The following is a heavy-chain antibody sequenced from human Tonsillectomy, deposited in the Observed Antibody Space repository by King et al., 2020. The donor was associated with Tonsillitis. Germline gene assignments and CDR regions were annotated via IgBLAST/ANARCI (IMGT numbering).Heavy chain of an antibody. V-gene: IGHV3-7*03. CDR1: GFTFSGYW. CDR2: IKQDGSAQ. D-gene: IGHD1-26*01. J-gene: IGHJ3*02. Sequence: VQLVESGGDLVQPGGSLRLSCAASGFTFSGYWMSWVRQAPGKGLEWVANIKQDGSAQHYVDSVKGRLTISRDNARHSLYLQMNSLRAEDTAVYFCARDPYSGNYGAFDIWGQGTMVAVSS. CDR3: ARDPYSGNYGAFDI.